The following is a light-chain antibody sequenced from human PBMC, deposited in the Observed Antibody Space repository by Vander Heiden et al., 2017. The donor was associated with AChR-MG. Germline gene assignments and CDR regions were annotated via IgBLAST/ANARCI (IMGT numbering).Light chain of an antibody. Sequence: SYVLTQPPSVSVAPGKTARITCGGNNVGSNSVLWYQQKPGQAPVLVVDDDSGRPAGIPERLAGSNSGNTATLTISRVEAGDEADYYCQVWDGSSDQGVFGGGTKLTVL. CDR1: NVGSNS. CDR2: DDS. V-gene: IGLV3-21*03. CDR3: QVWDGSSDQGV. J-gene: IGLJ3*02.